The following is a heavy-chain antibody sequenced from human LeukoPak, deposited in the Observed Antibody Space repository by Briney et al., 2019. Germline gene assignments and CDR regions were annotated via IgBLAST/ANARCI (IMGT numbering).Heavy chain of an antibody. CDR2: IIPIFGTA. D-gene: IGHD5-18*01. J-gene: IGHJ5*02. CDR3: ARVFYTAMVRDNWFDP. Sequence: ASVKVSCKASGGTFSSYAISWVRQAPGQGLEWMGGIIPIFGTANYAQKFQGRVTITADESTSTAYMELSSLRSEDTAVCYCARVFYTAMVRDNWFDPWGQGTLVTVSS. V-gene: IGHV1-69*13. CDR1: GGTFSSYA.